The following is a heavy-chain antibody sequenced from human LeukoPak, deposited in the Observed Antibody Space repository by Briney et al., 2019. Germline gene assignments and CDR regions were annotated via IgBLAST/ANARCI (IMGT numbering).Heavy chain of an antibody. CDR1: GFTFSSYS. D-gene: IGHD6-6*01. V-gene: IGHV3-21*01. J-gene: IGHJ6*03. CDR3: ARRGAARPYYMDV. CDR2: ISSSSSYI. Sequence: PGGSLRLSCAASGFTFSSYSMNWVRQAPGKGLEWVSSISSSSSYIYYADSVKGRFTISRDNAKNSLYLQMNSLRAEDTAVYYCARRGAARPYYMDVWGKGTLVTVSS.